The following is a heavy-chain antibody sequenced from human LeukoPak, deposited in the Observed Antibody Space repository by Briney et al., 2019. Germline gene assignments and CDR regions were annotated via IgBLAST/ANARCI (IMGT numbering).Heavy chain of an antibody. V-gene: IGHV3-33*08. CDR2: IWHDGSDK. CDR3: ARSPEPFDYGPYNWFDP. J-gene: IGHJ5*02. D-gene: IGHD4-17*01. Sequence: GGSLRLSCAASGFIFSSYGMHWVRQAPGKGLEWVAIIWHDGSDKYYADSVKGRFTVSRDNSRSMMYLQMNSLRAEDTAVYYCARSPEPFDYGPYNWFDPWGQGTRVTVSS. CDR1: GFIFSSYG.